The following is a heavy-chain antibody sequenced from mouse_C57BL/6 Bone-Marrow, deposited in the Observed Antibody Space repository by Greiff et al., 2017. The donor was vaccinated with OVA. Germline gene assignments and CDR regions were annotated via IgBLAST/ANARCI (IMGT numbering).Heavy chain of an antibody. CDR1: GYSFTDYN. J-gene: IGHJ2*01. D-gene: IGHD1-1*01. Sequence: VQLQQSGPELVKPGASVKISCKASGYSFTDYNMNWVKQSNGKSLEWIGVINPNYGTTSYNQKFKGKATLTVDQSSSTAYMQLNSLTSEDSAVYYCTRRGDYDGSRGDYFDYWGQGTTLTVSS. V-gene: IGHV1-39*01. CDR2: INPNYGTT. CDR3: TRRGDYDGSRGDYFDY.